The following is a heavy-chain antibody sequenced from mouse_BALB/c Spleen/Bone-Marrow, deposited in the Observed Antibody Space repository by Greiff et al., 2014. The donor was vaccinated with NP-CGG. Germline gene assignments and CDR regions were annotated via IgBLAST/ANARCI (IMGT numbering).Heavy chain of an antibody. V-gene: IGHV1-87*01. Sequence: VQLQQSGAELARPGASVKLSCKASGYTFTSYWMQWVKQRPGQGLEWIGAIYPGDGDTGYTQKFKGKATLTADKSSTTAYMQLSSLTSEDSAVCYCARNFPFDYWGQGTTLTVSS. CDR3: ARNFPFDY. CDR1: GYTFTSYW. J-gene: IGHJ2*01. CDR2: IYPGDGDT.